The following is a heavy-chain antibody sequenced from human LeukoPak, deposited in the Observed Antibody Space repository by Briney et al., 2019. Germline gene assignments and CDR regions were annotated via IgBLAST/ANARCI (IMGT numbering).Heavy chain of an antibody. J-gene: IGHJ4*02. D-gene: IGHD5-18*01. CDR3: ARDVDTATDQINDY. V-gene: IGHV1-18*04. Sequence: ASVKVSCKASGYTFTSHGISWVRQAPGQGLEWMGWVSTYSGNTNYVPKYQGRVTMTTDTSTSTAYMELRSLRSDDTAVYYCARDVDTATDQINDYWGQGTQVTVSS. CDR1: GYTFTSHG. CDR2: VSTYSGNT.